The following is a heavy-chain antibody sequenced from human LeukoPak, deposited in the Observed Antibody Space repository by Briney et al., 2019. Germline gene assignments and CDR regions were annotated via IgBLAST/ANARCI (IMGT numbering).Heavy chain of an antibody. CDR3: ARAPRKFRGIIVTPLYYFDY. J-gene: IGHJ4*02. CDR1: GFTFTNYA. V-gene: IGHV3-23*01. D-gene: IGHD3-10*01. Sequence: GGSLRLSCATSGFTFTNYAMTWVRQAPGKGLEWVSTISGSAENTYYADSVKGRFTISRDNSKNTLYLQMNSLRAEDTAIYYCARAPRKFRGIIVTPLYYFDYWGQGALVTVSS. CDR2: ISGSAENT.